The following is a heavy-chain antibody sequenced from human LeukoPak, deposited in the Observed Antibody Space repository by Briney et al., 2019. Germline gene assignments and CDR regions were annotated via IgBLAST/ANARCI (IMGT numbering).Heavy chain of an antibody. J-gene: IGHJ4*02. CDR2: IIPIFGTA. CDR1: GGTFSSYA. V-gene: IGHV1-69*05. Sequence: SVKVSCKASGGTFSSYAISWVRQAPGQGPEWMGRIIPIFGTANYAQKFQGRVTITTDESTSTAYMELSSLRSEDTAVYYCARDGPAVDTAMVTFYFDYWGQGTLVTVSS. D-gene: IGHD5-18*01. CDR3: ARDGPAVDTAMVTFYFDY.